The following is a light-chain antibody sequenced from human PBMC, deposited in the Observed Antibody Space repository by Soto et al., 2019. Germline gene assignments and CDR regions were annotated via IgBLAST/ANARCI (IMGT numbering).Light chain of an antibody. CDR3: QQYGTSPPWT. CDR2: DVS. V-gene: IGKV3-20*01. Sequence: EIVLTQSPATLSLSPGERAALSCRASQSISSYLAWYQQKPGQAPRLLLYDVSNRAPGIPDRFSASGSGTDFTLTISRLETEDFAVYFCQQYGTSPPWTFGQGTKVDIK. CDR1: QSISSY. J-gene: IGKJ1*01.